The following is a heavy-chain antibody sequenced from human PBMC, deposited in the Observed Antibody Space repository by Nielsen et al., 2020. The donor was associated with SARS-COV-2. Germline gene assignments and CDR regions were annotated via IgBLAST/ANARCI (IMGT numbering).Heavy chain of an antibody. CDR2: ISYDGSNK. V-gene: IGHV3-30*04. J-gene: IGHJ4*02. D-gene: IGHD2-2*01. CDR1: GFTFSSYA. CDR3: AQPYCSSTSCPPDY. Sequence: GGSLRLSCAASGFTFSSYAMHWVRQAPGKGLEWEAVISYDGSNKYYADSVKGRFTISRDNSKNTLYLQMNSLRAEDTAVYYCAQPYCSSTSCPPDYWGQGTLVTVSS.